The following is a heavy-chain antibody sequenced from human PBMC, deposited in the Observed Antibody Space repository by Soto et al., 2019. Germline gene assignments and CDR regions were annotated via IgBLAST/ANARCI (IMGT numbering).Heavy chain of an antibody. J-gene: IGHJ4*02. CDR3: ARDRSGSYYPGYFDY. CDR1: GFTFSSYA. CDR2: ISYDGSNK. D-gene: IGHD1-26*01. Sequence: QVQLVEYGGGVVQPGRSLRLSCAASGFTFSSYAMHWVRQAPGKGLEWVAVISYDGSNKYYADSVKGRFTISRDNSKNTLYLQMNSLRAEDTAVYYCARDRSGSYYPGYFDYWGQGTLVTVSS. V-gene: IGHV3-30-3*01.